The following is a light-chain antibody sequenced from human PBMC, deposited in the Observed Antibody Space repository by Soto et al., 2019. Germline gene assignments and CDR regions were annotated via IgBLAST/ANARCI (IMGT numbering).Light chain of an antibody. Sequence: EIVLTQSPGTLSLSPGQRATLSCRASQSVGSNYLAWYQQKPGQAPRLLIYGASSSASGIPDRFSGSGSGTDFTLTISRLEPEDFAVYYCQQYGSSPPDTFGQGTKLEI. J-gene: IGKJ2*01. V-gene: IGKV3-20*01. CDR3: QQYGSSPPDT. CDR2: GAS. CDR1: QSVGSNY.